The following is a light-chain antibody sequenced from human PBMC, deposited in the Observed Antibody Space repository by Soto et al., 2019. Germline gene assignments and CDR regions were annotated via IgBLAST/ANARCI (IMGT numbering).Light chain of an antibody. J-gene: IGKJ1*01. CDR2: VAS. CDR3: QKYNSSPWT. Sequence: DIQMTQSPSSLSASVGDRVTITCRTSQSISNNLAWYQQQPGKVPKLLIYVASTLQSGVPSRFSGSGSGTDFTLTISSLQPEDVATYYCQKYNSSPWTFGQGTKVKIK. V-gene: IGKV1-27*01. CDR1: QSISNN.